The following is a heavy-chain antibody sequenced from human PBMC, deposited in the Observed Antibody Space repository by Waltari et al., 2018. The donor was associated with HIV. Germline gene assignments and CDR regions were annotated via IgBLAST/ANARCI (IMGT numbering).Heavy chain of an antibody. V-gene: IGHV3-7*01. J-gene: IGHJ4*02. D-gene: IGHD3-22*01. CDR3: ARGHYYDGYFDY. Sequence: EVQLVESGGGLVQPGGSLRLSCAASGFTFSSYWMSWVRQAPGEVLEWWANIKQDGSEKYYVDAVNGRFTISRDNAKNSLYLQMNSLRAEDTAVYYCARGHYYDGYFDYWGQGTLVTVSS. CDR2: IKQDGSEK. CDR1: GFTFSSYW.